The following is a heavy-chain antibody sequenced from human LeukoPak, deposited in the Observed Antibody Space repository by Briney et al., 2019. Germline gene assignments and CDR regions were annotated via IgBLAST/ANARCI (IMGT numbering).Heavy chain of an antibody. D-gene: IGHD2-2*01. CDR1: GYTFTDYY. J-gene: IGHJ4*02. CDR3: ARANFLYCSSTTCLFDY. CDR2: IXPNSGDT. Sequence: SYKASGYTFTDYYLHWVRQAPGQGFEWMGWIXPNSGDTNYAQKFQGRVTMTRDTSISTANMEMSRLRSDDTAVYYCARANFLYCSSTTCLFDYWGQGTLVTVSS. V-gene: IGHV1-2*02.